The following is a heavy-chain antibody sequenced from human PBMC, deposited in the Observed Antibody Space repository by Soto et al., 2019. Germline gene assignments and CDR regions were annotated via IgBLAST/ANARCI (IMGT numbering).Heavy chain of an antibody. Sequence: QVQLVQSGAEVKKPGASVKVSCKASGYTFITYGVSWVRQAPGQGLDWLGWISTYNGNTRYAERLQGRVTMTTDTTTNTAYMELRKLRSDETAVYYCARGPTDYYDNSANYFLDYWGQGTLVTVSS. CDR3: ARGPTDYYDNSANYFLDY. D-gene: IGHD3-22*01. J-gene: IGHJ4*02. V-gene: IGHV1-18*01. CDR2: ISTYNGNT. CDR1: GYTFITYG.